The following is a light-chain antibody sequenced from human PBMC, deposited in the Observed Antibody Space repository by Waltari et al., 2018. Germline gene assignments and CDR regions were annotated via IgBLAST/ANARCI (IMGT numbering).Light chain of an antibody. V-gene: IGKV3-11*01. Sequence: EIVLTHSPATLSLSPGERATLSGSASQSVSSYLAWYQQKPSQAPKLLIYDASNRATGTPARFSGSGSGTDFTLTISSLEPEDFAVYYCQQRSNWLTFGGGTKVEIK. CDR2: DAS. J-gene: IGKJ4*01. CDR1: QSVSSY. CDR3: QQRSNWLT.